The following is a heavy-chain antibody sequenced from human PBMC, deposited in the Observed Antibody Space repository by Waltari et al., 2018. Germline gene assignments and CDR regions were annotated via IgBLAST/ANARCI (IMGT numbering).Heavy chain of an antibody. V-gene: IGHV3-23*01. Sequence: EVQLLESGGGLVQPGGSLRLSCAASGFTFSSDAMSWVRQAPGKGLEWVSAISGSGGSTYYADSVKGRFTISRDNSKNTLYLQMNSLRPEDTAVYYCARDSSTGWYHGYWGQGTLVTVSS. CDR3: ARDSSTGWYHGY. CDR2: ISGSGGST. J-gene: IGHJ4*02. CDR1: GFTFSSDA. D-gene: IGHD6-19*01.